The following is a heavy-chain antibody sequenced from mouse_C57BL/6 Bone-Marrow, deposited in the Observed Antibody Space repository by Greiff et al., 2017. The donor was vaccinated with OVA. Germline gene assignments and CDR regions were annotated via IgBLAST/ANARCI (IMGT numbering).Heavy chain of an antibody. CDR3: ARSREVWFAY. J-gene: IGHJ3*01. V-gene: IGHV5-17*01. CDR2: ISSGSSTI. Sequence: EMKLMESGGGLVKPGGSLKLSCAASGFTFSDYGMHWVRQAPEKGLEWVAYISSGSSTIYYADTVKGRFTISRDNAKNTLFLQMTSLRSEDTAMYYCARSREVWFAYWGQGTLVTVSA. CDR1: GFTFSDYG.